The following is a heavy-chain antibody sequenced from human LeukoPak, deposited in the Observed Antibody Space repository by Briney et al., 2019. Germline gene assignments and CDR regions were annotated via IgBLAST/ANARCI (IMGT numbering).Heavy chain of an antibody. CDR3: AKDKRGGGGYIYGPDY. Sequence: ASVKVSCKASGYTFTSYGISWVRQAPGQGLEWMGWISAYNGNTNYAQKLQGRVTMTTDTSKSTAYKELRSLRSDDTAVYYCAKDKRGGGGYIYGPDYWGQGTLVTVSS. CDR2: ISAYNGNT. V-gene: IGHV1-18*01. J-gene: IGHJ4*02. CDR1: GYTFTSYG. D-gene: IGHD5-18*01.